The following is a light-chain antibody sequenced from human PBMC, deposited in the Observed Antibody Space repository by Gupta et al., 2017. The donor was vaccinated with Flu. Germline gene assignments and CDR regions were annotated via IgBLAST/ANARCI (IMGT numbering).Light chain of an antibody. CDR3: SSYTTSSTLI. Sequence: QSALTQPASVSGSPGQSITISCTGTSSDVGAYNYVSWYQQHPGEAPKLMIYEVTNRPSGVSRRFSGSKSGNTASLTISGLQVEDEADYYCSSYTTSSTLIFGGGTKLTVL. CDR2: EVT. CDR1: SSDVGAYNY. V-gene: IGLV2-14*01. J-gene: IGLJ2*01.